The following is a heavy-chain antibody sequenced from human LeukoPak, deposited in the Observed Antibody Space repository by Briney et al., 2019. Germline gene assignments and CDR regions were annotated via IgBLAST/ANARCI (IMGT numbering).Heavy chain of an antibody. Sequence: GGSLRLSCAASGFTVSRNYMSWVRQAPGKGLEWVSVIYGADNTYYADSVEGRFTISRDNSKNTLYLQMNSLRGEDTAVYYCARDHGWTDHWGQGTLVTVSS. J-gene: IGHJ5*02. CDR2: IYGADNT. D-gene: IGHD2-15*01. V-gene: IGHV3-66*01. CDR3: ARDHGWTDH. CDR1: GFTVSRNY.